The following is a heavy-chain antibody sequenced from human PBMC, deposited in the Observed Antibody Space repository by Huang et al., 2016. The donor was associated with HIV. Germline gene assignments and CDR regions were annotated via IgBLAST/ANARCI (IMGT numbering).Heavy chain of an antibody. CDR2: IIPLHDTT. CDR1: GGTVSSFS. D-gene: IGHD5-18*01. V-gene: IGHV1-69*13. J-gene: IGHJ4*02. CDR3: ARVVGNSNRGFDI. Sequence: QVQLVQSGAEMKKSGSSVKVSCKASGGTVSSFSFTWLRQAPGHGLEWMGGIIPLHDTTYRAQQFRGRVTLTADESTNTAFMELSVLTSQDTAVYYCARVVGNSNRGFDIWGQGTLVTVS.